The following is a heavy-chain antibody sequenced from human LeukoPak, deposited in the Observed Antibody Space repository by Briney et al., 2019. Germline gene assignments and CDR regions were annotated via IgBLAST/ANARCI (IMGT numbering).Heavy chain of an antibody. D-gene: IGHD6-13*01. Sequence: SETLSLTCTVSGGSISSYYWSWIRQPPGKGLEWIGYIYYSGSTNYNPSLKSRVTISVDTSKNQFSLKLSSVTAADTAVYYCARDGSRRPGIAAAGFDYWGQGTLVTVSS. CDR1: GGSISSYY. V-gene: IGHV4-59*01. J-gene: IGHJ4*02. CDR2: IYYSGST. CDR3: ARDGSRRPGIAAAGFDY.